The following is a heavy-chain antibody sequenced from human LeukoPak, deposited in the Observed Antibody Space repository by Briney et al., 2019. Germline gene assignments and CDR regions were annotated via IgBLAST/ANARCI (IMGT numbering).Heavy chain of an antibody. Sequence: GGSLRLSCAASGFTVSSNCMSWVRQVPGKGLEWVSVIYSGGSTYYADSVKGRFTISRDNSQNTLYLQMNSLRAEDTAVYYCARVNIATDTDAFDIWGQGTMVTVSS. V-gene: IGHV3-66*02. D-gene: IGHD2/OR15-2a*01. CDR2: IYSGGST. J-gene: IGHJ3*02. CDR3: ARVNIATDTDAFDI. CDR1: GFTVSSNC.